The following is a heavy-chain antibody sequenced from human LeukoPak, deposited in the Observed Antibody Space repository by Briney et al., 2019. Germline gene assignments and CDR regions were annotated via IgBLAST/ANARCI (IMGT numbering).Heavy chain of an antibody. J-gene: IGHJ4*02. CDR3: AKAVGPYCGGDCYIDY. Sequence: GGSLRLSCAASGFTFDDYGMSWVRQAPGKGLEWVSGINWNGGSTGYADSVKGRFTISRDNAKNSLYLQMNSLRAEDTAVYYCAKAVGPYCGGDCYIDYWGQGTLVTVSS. CDR1: GFTFDDYG. V-gene: IGHV3-20*04. D-gene: IGHD2-21*02. CDR2: INWNGGST.